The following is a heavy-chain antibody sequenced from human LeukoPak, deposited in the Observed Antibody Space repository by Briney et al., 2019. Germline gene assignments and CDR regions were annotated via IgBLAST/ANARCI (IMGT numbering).Heavy chain of an antibody. CDR1: GFTFSSYA. Sequence: PGGSLRLSCAATGFTFSSYAMGWVRQAPGKGLEWVSAITPSGGNTYYADSVKGRFTISRDNSKNTLYLQVNSLRAEDTAVYYCAKGNGYSYGRYYFDYWGQGTLVTVSS. J-gene: IGHJ4*02. CDR3: AKGNGYSYGRYYFDY. CDR2: ITPSGGNT. V-gene: IGHV3-23*01. D-gene: IGHD5-18*01.